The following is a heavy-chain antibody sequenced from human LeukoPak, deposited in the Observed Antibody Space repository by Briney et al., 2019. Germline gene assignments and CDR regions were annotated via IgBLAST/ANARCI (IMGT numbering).Heavy chain of an antibody. CDR3: ARIRYSSGWYPFDY. J-gene: IGHJ4*02. V-gene: IGHV3-33*01. D-gene: IGHD6-19*01. CDR1: GFTLSSCG. CDR2: ILYDGSNK. Sequence: SGRSLSLSCAASGFTLSSCGMHCVRQAPDKGLECVAVILYDGSNKYYGESVNGRFTISRDNSKNTLYLQMNSLRAEDTAVYYCARIRYSSGWYPFDYWGQGTPVTVSS.